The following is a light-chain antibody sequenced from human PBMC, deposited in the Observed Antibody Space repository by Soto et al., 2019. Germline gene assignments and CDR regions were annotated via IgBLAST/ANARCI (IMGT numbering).Light chain of an antibody. CDR3: QQSHSIPWT. CDR1: QSISGN. CDR2: AAS. Sequence: DIPMTQSPSSLSASVGDRVTIXXRSSQSISGNLNWYQQKPGKAPKLXIYAASNLQSGVPSTFSGSGSGTDFTLTISSLQPEDFATYYCQQSHSIPWTFGQGTKVDIK. V-gene: IGKV1-39*01. J-gene: IGKJ1*01.